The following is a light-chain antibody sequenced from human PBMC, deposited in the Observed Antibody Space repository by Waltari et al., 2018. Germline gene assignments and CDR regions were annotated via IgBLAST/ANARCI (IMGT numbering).Light chain of an antibody. CDR1: EDITSY. J-gene: IGKJ1*01. CDR2: DAS. CDR3: QQYFSFPPT. V-gene: IGKV1D-8*01. Sequence: VVSMTQSPTLVSGSSGDTVTISCRVSEDITSYLAWYRQRPGQAPELLLYDASTLQTGVPSRFSGGGSGTDFTLNIRRLQSEDFATYYCQQYFSFPPTFGPGTKVDIK.